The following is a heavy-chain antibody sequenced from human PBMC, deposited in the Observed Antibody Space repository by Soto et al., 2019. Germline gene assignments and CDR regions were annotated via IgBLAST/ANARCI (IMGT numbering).Heavy chain of an antibody. Sequence: SETLSLTCTVSGDSVSSGHYYWSWIRQPPGKGLEWIGYIYSSGGATYNPSLKSRVTISVDTSKNQFSLKLNSVIAADTAVYYCATAYSSGWLHIDYWGPGTLVTVSS. CDR1: GDSVSSGHYY. CDR2: IYSSGGA. V-gene: IGHV4-61*01. D-gene: IGHD6-19*01. J-gene: IGHJ4*02. CDR3: ATAYSSGWLHIDY.